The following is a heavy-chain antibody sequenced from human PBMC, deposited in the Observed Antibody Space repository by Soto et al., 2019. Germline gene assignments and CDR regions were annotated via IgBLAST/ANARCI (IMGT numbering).Heavy chain of an antibody. CDR3: ASDNIPGIFYY. V-gene: IGHV4-34*01. CDR2: INHSGST. Sequence: SETLSLTCAVYGGSFSGYYWTWIRQPPGTGLEWIGEINHSGSTNYNPSLKSRVTISVDTSKNQFSLKLTSVTAADTAVFYCASDNIPGIFYYWGQGTLVTV. CDR1: GGSFSGYY. D-gene: IGHD1-1*01. J-gene: IGHJ4*02.